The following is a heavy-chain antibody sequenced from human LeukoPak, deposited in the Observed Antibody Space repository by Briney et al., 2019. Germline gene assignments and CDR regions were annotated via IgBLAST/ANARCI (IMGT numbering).Heavy chain of an antibody. CDR1: GHPFTSYD. Sequence: ASVKVSCKASGHPFTSYDINWVRQATGQGLEWMGWMNPNSGNTGYAQKFQGRVTMTRNTSISTAYMELSSLRSEDTAVYYCARVPPNYDILTGYQGGAFDIWGQGTMVTVSS. D-gene: IGHD3-9*01. J-gene: IGHJ3*02. CDR3: ARVPPNYDILTGYQGGAFDI. CDR2: MNPNSGNT. V-gene: IGHV1-8*01.